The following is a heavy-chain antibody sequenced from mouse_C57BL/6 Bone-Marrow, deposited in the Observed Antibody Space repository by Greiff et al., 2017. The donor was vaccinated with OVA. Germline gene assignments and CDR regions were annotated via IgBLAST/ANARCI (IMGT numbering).Heavy chain of an antibody. D-gene: IGHD2-4*01. J-gene: IGHJ4*01. CDR2: IFPGSGST. Sequence: QVQLKQSGPELVRPGASVKISCKAPGYTFTSHWMQWVRQGPGQGLEGIGEIFPGSGSTYFNEKIQGKATLTVDTSSSTAYMQISSLPSEDSAVYFCARNRCYDYDVHMDYWGQGTSVTVSS. CDR1: GYTFTSHW. CDR3: ARNRCYDYDVHMDY. V-gene: IGHV1-56*01.